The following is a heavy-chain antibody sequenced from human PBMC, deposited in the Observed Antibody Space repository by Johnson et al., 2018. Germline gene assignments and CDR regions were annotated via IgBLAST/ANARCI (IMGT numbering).Heavy chain of an antibody. J-gene: IGHJ1*01. CDR2: VWYEGSNK. CDR1: GFTFSSYW. D-gene: IGHD4-17*01. V-gene: IGHV3-33*08. Sequence: QVQLVESGGGLVQXGGSLRLSCAASGFTFSSYWMSWVRQAPGKGLEWVAVVWYEGSNKYYAATVQGRFTISRDNSKNTLYLQMKRLRAEDTAVYYCARARMPYGDYLEYFQHWGQGTLVTVSS. CDR3: ARARMPYGDYLEYFQH.